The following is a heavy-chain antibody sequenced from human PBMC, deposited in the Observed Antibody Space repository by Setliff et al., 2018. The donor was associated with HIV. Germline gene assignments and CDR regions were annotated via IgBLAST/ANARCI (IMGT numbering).Heavy chain of an antibody. CDR1: GFTFNTYG. Sequence: GGSLRLSCAASGFTFNTYGMNWVRQAPGKGLEWVSLMSGINDNKYYGDSVKGRFTISRDNSKNTLHLQMNSLRGEDTTIYYCARKFRPGHAVDVWGQGTTVTVSS. D-gene: IGHD3-10*01. V-gene: IGHV3-23*01. CDR2: MSGINDNK. J-gene: IGHJ6*02. CDR3: ARKFRPGHAVDV.